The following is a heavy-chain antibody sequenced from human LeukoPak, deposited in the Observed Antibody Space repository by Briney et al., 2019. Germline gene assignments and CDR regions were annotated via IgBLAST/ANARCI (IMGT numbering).Heavy chain of an antibody. V-gene: IGHV4-59*08. J-gene: IGHJ5*02. CDR3: ARRLTYYYDSTGYAWFDP. CDR2: ISYSGST. Sequence: SETLSLTCTVSGGSISSYYWSWIRQPPGKGLEWIGYISYSGSTNYNPSLQSRVTISIDTSKNQFSLKLVSVTAADTVVYYCARRLTYYYDSTGYAWFDPWGQGTLVTVSS. CDR1: GGSISSYY. D-gene: IGHD3-22*01.